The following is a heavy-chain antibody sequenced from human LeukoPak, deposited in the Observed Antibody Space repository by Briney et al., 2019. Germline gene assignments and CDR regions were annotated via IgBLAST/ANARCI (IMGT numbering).Heavy chain of an antibody. V-gene: IGHV4-59*08. CDR1: GDSIRGFY. Sequence: SETLSLTCNVSGDSIRGFYWGWIRQPPGKGLEWIGYIYYSGSTNYNPSLKSRVTISVDTSKNQFSLKLSSVTAADTAVYYCASNVRLGPFDYWGQGTLVTVSS. D-gene: IGHD6-6*01. CDR2: IYYSGST. J-gene: IGHJ4*02. CDR3: ASNVRLGPFDY.